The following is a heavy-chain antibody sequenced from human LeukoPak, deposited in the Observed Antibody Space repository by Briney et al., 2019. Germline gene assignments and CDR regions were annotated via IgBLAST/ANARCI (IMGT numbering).Heavy chain of an antibody. J-gene: IGHJ4*02. CDR3: AKPTGDTGWYGLFEY. CDR1: GFTFSGYA. Sequence: TGGSLRLSCAASGFTFSGYAMNWVRQAPGKGLEWVAVVSYDGNDYYYADSVKGRFTISRDNSKNTLYLQMNSLRAEDTAVYYCAKPTGDTGWYGLFEYWGQGTLVTVSS. V-gene: IGHV3-30*18. D-gene: IGHD6-19*01. CDR2: VSYDGNDY.